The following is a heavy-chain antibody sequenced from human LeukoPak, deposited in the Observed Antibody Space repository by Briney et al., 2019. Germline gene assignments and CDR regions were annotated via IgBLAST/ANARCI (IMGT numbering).Heavy chain of an antibody. Sequence: SETLSLTCTVSGGSISSSSYYWGWIRQPPGKGLEWIGSVYYSENTYYNPSLKSRLTMSADTSKNQFSLELTSVTAADTALYYCARQRFYGDYPFYFDYWGQGTLVTVSS. D-gene: IGHD4-17*01. CDR3: ARQRFYGDYPFYFDY. V-gene: IGHV4-39*01. J-gene: IGHJ4*02. CDR1: GGSISSSSYY. CDR2: VYYSENT.